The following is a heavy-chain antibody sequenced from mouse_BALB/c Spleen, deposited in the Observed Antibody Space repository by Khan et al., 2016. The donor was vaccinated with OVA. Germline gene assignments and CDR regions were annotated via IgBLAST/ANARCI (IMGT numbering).Heavy chain of an antibody. CDR2: ISYSGST. CDR1: GFSITSGYV. V-gene: IGHV3-2*02. CDR3: YRRARIKY. J-gene: IGHJ2*01. D-gene: IGHD3-1*01. Sequence: VQLQQSGPGLVKPSQSLSLTCTVSGFSITSGYVWYVLRPPPENKLVWMGYISYSGSTNYNPSLKSRISITRDTAKNHFFLQLNSMNTGDTATYSGYRRARIKYWGQGTTLTVSS.